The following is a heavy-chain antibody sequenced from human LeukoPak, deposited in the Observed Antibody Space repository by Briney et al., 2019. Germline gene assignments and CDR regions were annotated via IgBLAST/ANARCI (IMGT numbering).Heavy chain of an antibody. CDR1: GYSISSGYY. D-gene: IGHD3-22*01. CDR2: IYHSGST. J-gene: IGHJ4*02. V-gene: IGHV4-38-2*02. CDR3: AKYMAHDSSGYYVRYYFDY. Sequence: SETLSLTCTVSGYSISSGYYWGWIRQPPGKGLEWIGSIYHSGSTYYNPSLKSRVTISVDTSKNQFSLKLSSVTAADTAVYYCAKYMAHDSSGYYVRYYFDYWGQGTLVTVSS.